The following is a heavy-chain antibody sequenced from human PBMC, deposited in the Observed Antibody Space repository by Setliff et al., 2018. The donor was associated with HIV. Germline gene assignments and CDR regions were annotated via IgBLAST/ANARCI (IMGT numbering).Heavy chain of an antibody. CDR2: VYYSGTT. V-gene: IGHV4-39*06. J-gene: IGHJ4*02. CDR3: ARLSCSSNSCPFDY. CDR1: DGSMTSGGYY. D-gene: IGHD2-2*01. Sequence: SETLSLTCSVSDGSMTSGGYYWGWIRQPPGKGLEWIGSVYYSGTTYYNPSLKSRRRMSVDTSKNQFTLKVISMTAADTAVYYCARLSCSSNSCPFDYWVQGTLVTVS.